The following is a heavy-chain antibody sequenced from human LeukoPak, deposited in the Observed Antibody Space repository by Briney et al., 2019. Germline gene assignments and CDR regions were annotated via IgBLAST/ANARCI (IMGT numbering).Heavy chain of an antibody. CDR3: ARVADIEWELFFEP. V-gene: IGHV4-34*01. CDR2: INHSGST. D-gene: IGHD1-26*01. CDR1: GGSFTGYY. J-gene: IGHJ5*02. Sequence: SQTLSPTCAVYGGSFTGYYWSWIRQPPGKWLEWIGEINHSGSTNYNPSLKSRVTISEDTSKNQFSLKLSSVTAADTAVYYCARVADIEWELFFEPWGQRTLVTVSS.